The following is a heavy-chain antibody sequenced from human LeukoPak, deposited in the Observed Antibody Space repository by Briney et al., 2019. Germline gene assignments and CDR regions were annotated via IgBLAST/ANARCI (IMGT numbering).Heavy chain of an antibody. CDR2: MFYSGSI. Sequence: KSWETLSLTCTVSDGSISGYYWNWIRQSPGKGLEWIGYMFYSGSINYNPSLKSRVSISVDTSKNQFSLKLSSVTAADTAVYYCARLSKWGSSWYFDYWGQGTLVTVSS. V-gene: IGHV4-59*08. CDR1: DGSISGYY. D-gene: IGHD6-13*01. CDR3: ARLSKWGSSWYFDY. J-gene: IGHJ4*02.